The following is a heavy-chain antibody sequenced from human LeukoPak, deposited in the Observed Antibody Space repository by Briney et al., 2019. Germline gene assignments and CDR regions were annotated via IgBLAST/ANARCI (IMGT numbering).Heavy chain of an antibody. Sequence: ASVKVSCKASGYTFTSYGISWVRQAPGQGLEWMGWISAYNGNTNYAQKPQGRVTMTTDTSTSTAYMELRSLRSDDTAVYYCARGAMVRGVTGMDVWGKGTTVTVSS. CDR1: GYTFTSYG. CDR2: ISAYNGNT. J-gene: IGHJ6*04. V-gene: IGHV1-18*04. D-gene: IGHD3-10*01. CDR3: ARGAMVRGVTGMDV.